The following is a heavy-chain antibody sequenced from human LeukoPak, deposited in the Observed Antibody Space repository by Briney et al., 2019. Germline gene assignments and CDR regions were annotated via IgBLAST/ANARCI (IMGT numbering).Heavy chain of an antibody. CDR1: GFTFSSYT. CDR3: ARDLYGDYAFDY. Sequence: GGSLRLSCAASGFTFSSYTMNWVRQAPGKGLEWVSYITSSSTIYYADSVKGRFIISRDNAKNSLYLQMNSLRDEDTAVYYCARDLYGDYAFDYWGQGTQVTVSS. J-gene: IGHJ4*02. V-gene: IGHV3-48*02. D-gene: IGHD4-17*01. CDR2: ITSSSTI.